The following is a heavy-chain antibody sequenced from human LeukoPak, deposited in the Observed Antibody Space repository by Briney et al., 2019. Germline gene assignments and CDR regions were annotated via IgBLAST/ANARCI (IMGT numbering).Heavy chain of an antibody. J-gene: IGHJ5*02. D-gene: IGHD3-10*01. V-gene: IGHV3-48*03. Sequence: GGSLRLSCAASGFTLSSYEVNWVRQAPGKGLEWVSYISSGAGTIYYADSVKGRFTISGDNAKNSLYLQMNSLRAEDTAVYYCARDRYYGSGSWFDPWGQGTLVTVSS. CDR3: ARDRYYGSGSWFDP. CDR2: ISSGAGTI. CDR1: GFTLSSYE.